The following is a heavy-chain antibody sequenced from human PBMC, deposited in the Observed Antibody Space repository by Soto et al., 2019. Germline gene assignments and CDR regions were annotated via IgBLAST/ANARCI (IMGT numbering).Heavy chain of an antibody. V-gene: IGHV3-21*04. D-gene: IGHD2-2*01. Sequence: WGSLRLSCAVSGFTFNSYSMNWVRQAPGKGLEWVSSISSFSNYMYYTDSVKGRFTISRDNARNSLYLQMNSLRAEDTAVYYCATRGYCISTGCLADYYGMDVWGQGTTVTVSS. CDR2: ISSFSNYM. CDR1: GFTFNSYS. J-gene: IGHJ6*02. CDR3: ATRGYCISTGCLADYYGMDV.